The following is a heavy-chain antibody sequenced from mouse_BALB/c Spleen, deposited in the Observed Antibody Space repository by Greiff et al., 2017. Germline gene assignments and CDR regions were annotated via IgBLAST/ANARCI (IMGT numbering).Heavy chain of an antibody. D-gene: IGHD2-10*02. CDR2: IYPGNSDT. CDR1: GYSFTSYW. J-gene: IGHJ4*01. Sequence: VQLQQSGTVLARPGASVNMSCKASGYSFTSYWMHWVKQRPGQGLEWIGAIYPGNSDTSYNQKFKGKAKLTAVTSASTAYMELSSLTNEDSAVYYCTGYGKDAMDHWGQGTSVTVSS. V-gene: IGHV1-5*01. CDR3: TGYGKDAMDH.